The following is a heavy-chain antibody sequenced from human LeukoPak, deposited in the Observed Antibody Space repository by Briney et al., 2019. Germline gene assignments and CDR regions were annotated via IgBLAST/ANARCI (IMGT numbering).Heavy chain of an antibody. V-gene: IGHV3-9*01. D-gene: IGHD6-13*01. Sequence: PGGSLRLSCAASGFTFDDYAMHWVRQAPGKGLEWVSGISWNSGSIGYADSVKGRFTISRDNAKNSLYLQMNSLRAEDTALYYCAKARWGIAAAGTNFDYWGQGTLVTVSS. CDR1: GFTFDDYA. J-gene: IGHJ4*02. CDR3: AKARWGIAAAGTNFDY. CDR2: ISWNSGSI.